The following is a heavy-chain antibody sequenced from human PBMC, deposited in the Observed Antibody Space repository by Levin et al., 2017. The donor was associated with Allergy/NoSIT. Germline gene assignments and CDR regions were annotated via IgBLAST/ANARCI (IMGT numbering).Heavy chain of an antibody. J-gene: IGHJ4*02. Sequence: GESLKISCAASGFTFTSYAMHWVRQAPGKGLEWVAVISHDGSRKYYADSVKGRFTISRDNSRNTLYLQMNSLGAEDTALYYCARLVPDGDYWGQGTLVTVSS. D-gene: IGHD2-8*01. CDR1: GFTFTSYA. CDR2: ISHDGSRK. V-gene: IGHV3-30-3*01. CDR3: ARLVPDGDY.